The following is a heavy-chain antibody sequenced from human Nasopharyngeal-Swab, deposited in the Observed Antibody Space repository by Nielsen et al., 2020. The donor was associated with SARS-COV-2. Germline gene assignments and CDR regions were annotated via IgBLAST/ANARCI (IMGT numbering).Heavy chain of an antibody. CDR2: IVNDGTDT. D-gene: IGHD3-16*01. CDR1: GFIVSSTY. CDR3: ARDYWGAFEV. V-gene: IGHV3-74*01. Sequence: GESLKISCAVSGFIVSSTYMSWVRQAPGKGLVWVARIVNDGTDTRYADSVKGRFTISRDNARNTLYLQMNSLRDEDTAVYYCARDYWGAFEVWGQGTMVTVSS. J-gene: IGHJ3*01.